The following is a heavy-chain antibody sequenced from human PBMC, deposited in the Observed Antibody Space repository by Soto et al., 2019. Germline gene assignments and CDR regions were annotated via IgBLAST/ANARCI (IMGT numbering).Heavy chain of an antibody. CDR3: ARDNDGAQFASSYNAL. CDR1: GFTVDSYS. D-gene: IGHD6-6*01. CDR2: ISSSSGSI. V-gene: IGHV3-48*01. Sequence: GGSLRLSCAAAGFTVDSYSINWARQAPGKGLEWVSYISSSSGSIFYADSVRGRFTISRDNARNSVFLHLNSLRAEDTAVYYCARDNDGAQFASSYNALWGQGTLVTVSS. J-gene: IGHJ4*02.